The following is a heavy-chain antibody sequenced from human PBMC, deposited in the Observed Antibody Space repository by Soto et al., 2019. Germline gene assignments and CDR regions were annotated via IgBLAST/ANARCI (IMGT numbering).Heavy chain of an antibody. Sequence: EVQLVESGGGLVQPGGSLRLSCAASGFTVSSKYMNWVRQAPGKGLEWVSVLYSGGTTYYADSVKGRFIISRDNSKNTRYLQMNSLRAEDTAVYYCARGGGSDLGGAYSFDYWGQGTLVTVSS. J-gene: IGHJ4*02. CDR1: GFTVSSKY. CDR3: ARGGGSDLGGAYSFDY. D-gene: IGHD3-10*01. CDR2: LYSGGTT. V-gene: IGHV3-66*01.